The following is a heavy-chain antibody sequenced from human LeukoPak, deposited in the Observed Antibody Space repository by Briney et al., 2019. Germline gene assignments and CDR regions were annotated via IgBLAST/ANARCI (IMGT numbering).Heavy chain of an antibody. CDR2: ISTSGTTT. CDR3: ARVRGSYSLDY. Sequence: GGSLRLSCAASGFTFSDYYMSWIRQAPGKGLEWISYISTSGTTTYYADSVKGRFTISRDDAKHSLYLQMNSLRADDTALYYCARVRGSYSLDYWGQGTLVTVSS. J-gene: IGHJ4*02. CDR1: GFTFSDYY. D-gene: IGHD3-10*01. V-gene: IGHV3-11*04.